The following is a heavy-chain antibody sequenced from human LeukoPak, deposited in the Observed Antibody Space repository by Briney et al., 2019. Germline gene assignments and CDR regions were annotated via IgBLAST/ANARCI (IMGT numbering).Heavy chain of an antibody. CDR2: ICYTGSA. J-gene: IGHJ4*02. CDR1: GGSISSYY. D-gene: IGHD5-18*01. Sequence: PSETLSLTCTVSGGSISSYYWSWIRQIPGKGLEWIGHICYTGSAHYNPSLESRVTISVDTSKNQFSLKLNSVTAADTAVYYCARHQGDTLMVLSYWGQGTLVTVSS. V-gene: IGHV4-59*08. CDR3: ARHQGDTLMVLSY.